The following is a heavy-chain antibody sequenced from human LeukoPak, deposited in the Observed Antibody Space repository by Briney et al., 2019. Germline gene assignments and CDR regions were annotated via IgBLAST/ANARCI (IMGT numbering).Heavy chain of an antibody. CDR3: AKDWHILTGRNCFDP. CDR2: VTSYNSDT. D-gene: IGHD3-9*01. CDR1: GYTFTGYY. V-gene: IGHV1-18*04. Sequence: ASVKVSCKASGYTFTGYYMHWVRQAPGQGLEWMGWVTSYNSDTNYAQKFQGRVTMSTDTSTSTAYMELRSLRFDDTAIYYCAKDWHILTGRNCFDPWGQGTLVTVSS. J-gene: IGHJ5*02.